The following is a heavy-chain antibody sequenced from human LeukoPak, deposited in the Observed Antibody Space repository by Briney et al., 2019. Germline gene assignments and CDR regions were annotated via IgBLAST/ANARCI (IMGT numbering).Heavy chain of an antibody. J-gene: IGHJ5*02. CDR1: GFTFSDHY. CDR3: VRGVLGWFDP. Sequence: GGSLRLSCAASGFTFSDHYMDWVRQAPGKRRECVGRIRNKRSSYITEYAASVKGRFTISRDDSKNSLYLQMNSLKTEDTAVYYCVRGVLGWFDPWGQGTLVTVSS. CDR2: IRNKRSSYIT. D-gene: IGHD3-16*01. V-gene: IGHV3-72*01.